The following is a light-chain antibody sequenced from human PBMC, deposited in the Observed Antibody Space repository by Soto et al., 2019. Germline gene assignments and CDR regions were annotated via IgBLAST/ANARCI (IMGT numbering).Light chain of an antibody. CDR2: DVS. V-gene: IGLV2-11*01. Sequence: QSALTQPRSVSGSPGQSVTISCTGASGDVGGYNFVSWYQQHPGKAPTLMIFDVSQRPSGVPDRFSGSKPGNTASLTISGLQAEDEADYYCCSYGGSYTWVFGGGTKVTVL. J-gene: IGLJ3*02. CDR1: SGDVGGYNF. CDR3: CSYGGSYTWV.